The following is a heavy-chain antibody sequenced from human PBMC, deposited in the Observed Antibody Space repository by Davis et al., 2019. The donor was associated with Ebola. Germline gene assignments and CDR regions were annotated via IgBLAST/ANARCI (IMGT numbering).Heavy chain of an antibody. D-gene: IGHD3-22*01. CDR1: GYTFTGYY. Sequence: ASVKVSCKASGYTFTGYYMHWVRQAPGQGLEWMGWINPNSGGTNYAQKFQGRVTMTRDTSISTAYMELSRLRSDDTAVYYCARGGYYDSSGVYNWFDPWGQGTLVTVSS. CDR2: INPNSGGT. CDR3: ARGGYYDSSGVYNWFDP. V-gene: IGHV1-2*02. J-gene: IGHJ5*02.